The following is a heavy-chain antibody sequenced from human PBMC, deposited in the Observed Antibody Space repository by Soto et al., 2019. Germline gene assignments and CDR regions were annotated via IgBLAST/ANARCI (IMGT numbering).Heavy chain of an antibody. CDR1: GYTFTRYT. Sequence: ASVKVSCKASGYTFTRYTMNWVRQAPGQRLEWMGWINPDNGNTKSSQKFQDRVIITRDTSASTAYMDLSSLRSEDTAVYYCAGGIATGQLDPWGQEPLVTVPS. D-gene: IGHD2-15*01. J-gene: IGHJ5*02. CDR2: INPDNGNT. V-gene: IGHV1-3*01. CDR3: AGGIATGQLDP.